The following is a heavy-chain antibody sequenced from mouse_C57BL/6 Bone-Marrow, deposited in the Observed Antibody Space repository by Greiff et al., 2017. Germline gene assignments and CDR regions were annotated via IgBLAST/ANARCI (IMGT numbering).Heavy chain of an antibody. Sequence: QVQLKQPGAELVKPGASVKLSCKASGYTFTNYWMHWVKQRPGQGLEWIGMMHPNGGSPDYNEKFKSEATLRVDKSSRTAYMELSSLTAEDSAVYYCARSYDYGDYTMYYWGQGTSVTVSS. CDR3: ARSYDYGDYTMYY. CDR1: GYTFTNYW. V-gene: IGHV1-64*01. D-gene: IGHD2-4*01. CDR2: MHPNGGSP. J-gene: IGHJ4*01.